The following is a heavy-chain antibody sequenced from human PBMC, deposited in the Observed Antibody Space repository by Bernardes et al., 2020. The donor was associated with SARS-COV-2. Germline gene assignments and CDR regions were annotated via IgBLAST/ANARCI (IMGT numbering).Heavy chain of an antibody. J-gene: IGHJ5*02. CDR2: ISGDEGNT. V-gene: IGHV1-18*01. CDR3: AKVVGYSYGGGWFDP. CDR1: GYTFTSYG. Sequence: ASVKVSCKASGYTFTSYGISWVRQAPGQGLEWMGWISGDEGNTNYAHKFHGRVTMTTDTSTSTAHMELRSLRSDDEAVYYCAKVVGYSYGGGWFDPWGQGTLVTVSS. D-gene: IGHD5-12*01.